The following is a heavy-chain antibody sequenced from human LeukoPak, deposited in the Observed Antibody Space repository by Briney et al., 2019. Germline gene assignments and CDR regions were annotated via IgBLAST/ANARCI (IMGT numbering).Heavy chain of an antibody. CDR3: ATEGQYYDSSGYPTWTFDS. J-gene: IGHJ4*02. CDR1: GFTVSSSY. CDR2: IYSGGST. Sequence: PGGSLGLSCAASGFTVSSSYMSWVRQAPGKGLEWVSVIYSGGSTYYADSVKGRFTISRDNSKNTLYLQMNSLRAEDTAVYYCATEGQYYDSSGYPTWTFDSWGQGTLVTVSS. V-gene: IGHV3-66*02. D-gene: IGHD3-22*01.